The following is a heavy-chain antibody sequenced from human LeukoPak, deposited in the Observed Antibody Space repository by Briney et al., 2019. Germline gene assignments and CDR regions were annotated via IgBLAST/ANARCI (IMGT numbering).Heavy chain of an antibody. CDR2: TYYRSKWYN. CDR3: ASGIGPSSTYYYGSGSYSDAFDI. D-gene: IGHD3-10*01. Sequence: SQTLSLTCAISGDSVSSNSAAWNWIRQSPSRGLEWLGRTYYRSKWYNDYAVSVKSRITINPDTSKNQFSLQLNSVTPEDTAVYYCASGIGPSSTYYYGSGSYSDAFDIWGQGTMVTVSS. V-gene: IGHV6-1*01. J-gene: IGHJ3*02. CDR1: GDSVSSNSAA.